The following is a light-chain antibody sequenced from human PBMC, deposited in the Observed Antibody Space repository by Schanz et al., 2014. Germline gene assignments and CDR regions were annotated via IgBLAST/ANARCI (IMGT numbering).Light chain of an antibody. CDR2: GAS. J-gene: IGKJ4*01. CDR1: QSVSSN. Sequence: EIVMTQSPATLSVSPGERATLSCRASQSVSSNVAWYQQKPGQAPRLLIYGASSRATGIPDRFSGSGSRTDFTLTISRLEPEDFAVYYCQQYGSSLTFGGGTKVEIK. V-gene: IGKV3-20*01. CDR3: QQYGSSLT.